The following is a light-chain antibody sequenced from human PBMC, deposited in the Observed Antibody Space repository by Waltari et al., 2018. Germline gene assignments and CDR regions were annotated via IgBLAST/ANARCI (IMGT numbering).Light chain of an antibody. J-gene: IGLJ3*02. CDR1: SSDVGGFNY. CDR2: DVS. CDR3: SSYTSSSTWV. Sequence: QSALTQPASLSGSPGQSITISCTGTSSDVGGFNYVSWYQQHPGIAPKLMIYDVSNRPSGVSNRFSGSKSGNTASLTISGLQAEDEADYYCSSYTSSSTWVFGGGTKLTVL. V-gene: IGLV2-14*03.